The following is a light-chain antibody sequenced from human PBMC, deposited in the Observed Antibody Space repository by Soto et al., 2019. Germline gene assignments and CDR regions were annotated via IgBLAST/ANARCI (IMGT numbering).Light chain of an antibody. Sequence: QSALTQPDSVSGSPGQSISISCTGTSSDVGSYNLVSWYQQHPGKAPKLMIYEGIKRRSEVSNRFSGSKSGNTASLTISGLQAEDEADYYCCSYAGSHVVFGGGTKLTVL. CDR2: EGI. J-gene: IGLJ2*01. CDR1: SSDVGSYNL. CDR3: CSYAGSHVV. V-gene: IGLV2-23*01.